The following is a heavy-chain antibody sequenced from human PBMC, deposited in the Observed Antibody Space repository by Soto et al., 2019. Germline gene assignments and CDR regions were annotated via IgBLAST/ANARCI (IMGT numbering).Heavy chain of an antibody. CDR2: ISASGDTV. D-gene: IGHD2-21*02. CDR3: AGLSVTGGVDV. V-gene: IGHV3-48*03. CDR1: GLTSSGIE. Sequence: EVRLEESGGGFVQPGGALRLSCVFSGLTSSGIELNWVRQAAGKGLEWLSYISASGDTVDYIDSVRGRFTISRDNAKQSLFLQLSALRVEDTAVYYCAGLSVTGGVDVWGQGTTVTVSS. J-gene: IGHJ6*02.